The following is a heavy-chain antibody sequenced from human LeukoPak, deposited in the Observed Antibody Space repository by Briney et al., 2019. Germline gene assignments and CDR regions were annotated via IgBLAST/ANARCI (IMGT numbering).Heavy chain of an antibody. Sequence: SETLSLTCAVYGGSFSGYYWSWIRQPPGKGLEWIGEINHSGSTNYNPSLKSRVTISVDTSKNQFSLKLSSVTAADTAVYYCARHSGGWYRSYYFDYWGQGTLVTVSS. V-gene: IGHV4-34*01. J-gene: IGHJ4*02. CDR2: INHSGST. D-gene: IGHD6-19*01. CDR3: ARHSGGWYRSYYFDY. CDR1: GGSFSGYY.